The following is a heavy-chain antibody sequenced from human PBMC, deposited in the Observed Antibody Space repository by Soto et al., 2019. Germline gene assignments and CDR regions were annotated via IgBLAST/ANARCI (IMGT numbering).Heavy chain of an antibody. CDR1: GFPFRTYA. V-gene: IGHV3-23*01. CDR2: ISGSGGAV. D-gene: IGHD1-26*01. CDR3: AKDHGGTYIPDAFDV. Sequence: EVQLLESGGGLVQPGGSLRLSCAASGFPFRTYAMSWVRQAPGKGLEWVSTISGSGGAVYQPDSVKGRFTISRDNSKNTVYLQMNSLRAEDTAIYYCAKDHGGTYIPDAFDVWGQGTLVTVSS. J-gene: IGHJ3*01.